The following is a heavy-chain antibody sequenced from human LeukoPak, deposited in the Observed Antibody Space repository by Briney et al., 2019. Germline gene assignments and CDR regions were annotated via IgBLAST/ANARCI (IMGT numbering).Heavy chain of an antibody. J-gene: IGHJ6*03. Sequence: SETLSLTCTVSGTSISGYHWSWVRQPAGKGLEWIGRFYTSGNTNYNPSLKSRVTISVDTSTNQFSLNLTSVTAADTAVYYCATQQWGFYYMDVWGKGTTVTVSS. D-gene: IGHD6-19*01. V-gene: IGHV4-4*07. CDR1: GTSISGYH. CDR3: ATQQWGFYYMDV. CDR2: FYTSGNT.